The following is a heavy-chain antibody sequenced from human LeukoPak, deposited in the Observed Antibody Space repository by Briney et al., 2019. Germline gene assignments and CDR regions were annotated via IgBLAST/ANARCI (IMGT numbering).Heavy chain of an antibody. CDR1: GGSISSSNYY. J-gene: IGHJ4*02. Sequence: PSETLSLTCTVSGGSISSSNYYWGWIRQPPGKGLEWIGSIYYSGITYYNLSLKSRVTISVETSNNQFSLKLSSVTAADTAMYYCARLLIYCSSTSCHFDYWGQGTLVTVSS. V-gene: IGHV4-39*01. CDR2: IYYSGIT. CDR3: ARLLIYCSSTSCHFDY. D-gene: IGHD2-2*01.